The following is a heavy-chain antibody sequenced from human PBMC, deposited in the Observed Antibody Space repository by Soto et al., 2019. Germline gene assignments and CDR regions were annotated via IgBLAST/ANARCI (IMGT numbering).Heavy chain of an antibody. CDR1: GFSFSTYS. CDR2: ISSRSYTI. V-gene: IGHV3-48*02. D-gene: IGHD6-6*01. J-gene: IGHJ6*02. Sequence: EVQLVESGGGLVEPGGSLRLSCAASGFSFSTYSMNWVRQAPGKGLEWVSYISSRSYTIYYIDSVKGRFTISRDNAKSSLYLQMNSLRDDDTAVYYCARGGSSSDNGMDVWGQGPRSPCP. CDR3: ARGGSSSDNGMDV.